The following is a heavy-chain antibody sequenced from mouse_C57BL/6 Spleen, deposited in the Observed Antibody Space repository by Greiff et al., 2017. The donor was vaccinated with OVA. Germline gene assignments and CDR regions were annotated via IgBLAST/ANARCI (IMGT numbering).Heavy chain of an antibody. J-gene: IGHJ3*01. CDR2: ISDGGSYT. V-gene: IGHV5-4*03. CDR1: GFTFSSYA. Sequence: EVKLVESGGGLVKPGGSLKLSCAASGFTFSSYAMSWVRQTPEKRLEWVATISDGGSYTYYPDNVKGGFTISRDNAKNNLYLQMSHLKSEDTAMYYWARVKPFAYWGQGTLVTVSA. CDR3: ARVKPFAY.